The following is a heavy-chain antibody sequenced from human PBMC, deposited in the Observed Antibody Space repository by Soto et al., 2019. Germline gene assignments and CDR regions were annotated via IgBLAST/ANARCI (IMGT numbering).Heavy chain of an antibody. CDR2: IYHSGSI. D-gene: IGHD6-13*01. J-gene: IGHJ4*02. V-gene: IGHV4-4*02. Sequence: QVQLQESGPGLVKPSGTLSLTCAVSGGSISSSNWWSWVRQPPGKGLEWIGEIYHSGSINYNPSLKSRVTISVDKSKNQFSLKLSSVTAADTAVYYCASSLPSGIAAAGTWYFDYWGQGTLVTVSS. CDR3: ASSLPSGIAAAGTWYFDY. CDR1: GGSISSSNW.